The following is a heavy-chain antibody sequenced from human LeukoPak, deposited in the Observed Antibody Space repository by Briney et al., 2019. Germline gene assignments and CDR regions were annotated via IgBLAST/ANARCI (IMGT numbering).Heavy chain of an antibody. CDR2: IKSKTDGGTT. CDR3: TTYLRVTTMVVY. D-gene: IGHD4-11*01. V-gene: IGHV3-15*07. J-gene: IGHJ4*02. CDR1: VFTFSNAW. Sequence: GGSLSLSCAASVFTFSNAWMNWVRQAPGKGLEWVGRIKSKTDGGTTDYAAPVKGRFTISRDDSKNTLYMQMNSLKTEDTAVYYCTTYLRVTTMVVYWGQGTLVTVSS.